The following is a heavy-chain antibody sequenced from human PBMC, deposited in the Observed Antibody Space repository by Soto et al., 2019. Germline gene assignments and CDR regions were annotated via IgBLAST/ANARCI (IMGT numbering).Heavy chain of an antibody. CDR3: ARDRDYDFWSGYIDSYYYCMDV. D-gene: IGHD3-3*01. J-gene: IGHJ6*03. CDR2: INAGNGNT. CDR1: GYTFTSYA. V-gene: IGHV1-3*01. Sequence: ASVKVSCKASGYTFTSYAMHWVRQAPGQRLEWMGWINAGNGNTKYAQKFQGRVTMTTDTSTSTAYMELRSLRSDDTAVYYCARDRDYDFWSGYIDSYYYCMDVWGKGTTVTVSS.